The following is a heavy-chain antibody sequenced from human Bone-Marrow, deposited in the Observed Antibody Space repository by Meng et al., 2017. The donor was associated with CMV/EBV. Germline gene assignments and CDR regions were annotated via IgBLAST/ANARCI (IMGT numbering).Heavy chain of an antibody. CDR2: INPNSGGT. CDR1: GYTFTGYY. J-gene: IGHJ4*02. D-gene: IGHD5-24*01. Sequence: ASVKVSCKASGYTFTGYYMHWVRQAPGQGLEWMGWINPNSGGTNYAQKFQGRVTMTRDTSISTAYMELRSLRSEDTAVYYCARDQRDGYNDYWGQGTLVTVSS. V-gene: IGHV1-2*02. CDR3: ARDQRDGYNDY.